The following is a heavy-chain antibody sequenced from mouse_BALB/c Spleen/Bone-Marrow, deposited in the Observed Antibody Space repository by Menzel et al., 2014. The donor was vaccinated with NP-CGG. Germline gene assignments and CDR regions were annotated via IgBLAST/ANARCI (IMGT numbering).Heavy chain of an antibody. CDR3: ARGGGLRGLYPMDY. D-gene: IGHD2-4*01. CDR2: ISSGGGT. J-gene: IGHJ4*01. Sequence: EVKVVESGGGLVKPGGSLKLSCAGSGFTFSSYAMSWGRQTPEKRLEWVASISSGGGTYYPASVKGRFTISRDNVRNILYLQMSSLRSEDTAMYYCARGGGLRGLYPMDYWGQGTSVTVSS. CDR1: GFTFSSYA. V-gene: IGHV5-6-5*01.